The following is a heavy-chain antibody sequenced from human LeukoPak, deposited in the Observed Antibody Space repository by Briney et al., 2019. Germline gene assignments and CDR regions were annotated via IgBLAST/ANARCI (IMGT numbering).Heavy chain of an antibody. V-gene: IGHV4-34*01. CDR2: INHSGST. J-gene: IGHJ4*02. CDR3: ARLPDGWLGDY. CDR1: GGSFSGYY. Sequence: KPSETLSLTCAVYGGSFSGYYWSWIRQPPGKGLEWIGEINHSGSTNYNPSLKSRVTISVDTSKNQFSLKLSSVTAADTAVYYCARLPDGWLGDYWGQGTLVTVSS. D-gene: IGHD3-22*01.